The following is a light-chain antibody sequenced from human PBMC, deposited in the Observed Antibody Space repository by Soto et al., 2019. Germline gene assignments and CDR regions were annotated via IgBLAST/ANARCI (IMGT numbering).Light chain of an antibody. Sequence: DIQMTQSPSTLSASVGERVIITCRASQSISAWLAWYQQKPGKAPKLLIYKASNVESGVPSRFSGSGSGTEFTLTISSLQPDDFATYYCKQYHSYPLTFGQGTRLEIK. CDR2: KAS. CDR1: QSISAW. J-gene: IGKJ5*01. CDR3: KQYHSYPLT. V-gene: IGKV1-5*03.